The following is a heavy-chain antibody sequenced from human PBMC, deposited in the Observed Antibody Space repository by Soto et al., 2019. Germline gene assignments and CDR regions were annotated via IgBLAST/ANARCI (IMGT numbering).Heavy chain of an antibody. Sequence: SETLSLTCAVYGGSFSGYYWSWIHQPPGKGLEWIGDINHSGSTNYNPSLKSRVTISVDTSKNQFSLKLSSVTAADTAVYYCARLGGDYYYYMDVWGKGTTVTVSS. D-gene: IGHD3-10*01. CDR2: INHSGST. V-gene: IGHV4-34*01. CDR3: ARLGGDYYYYMDV. J-gene: IGHJ6*03. CDR1: GGSFSGYY.